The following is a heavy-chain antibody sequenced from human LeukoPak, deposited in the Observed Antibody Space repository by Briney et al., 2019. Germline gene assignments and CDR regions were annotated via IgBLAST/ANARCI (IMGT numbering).Heavy chain of an antibody. CDR3: ARWRGQQSEFDL. D-gene: IGHD4-11*01. CDR1: GFTVSNNY. J-gene: IGHJ4*02. V-gene: IGHV3-53*01. Sequence: GGSLRLSCAASGFTVSNNYLSWVRQAPGKGLEWVSVIYSGGSTYYADSVKGRFTISRDTSKNTLYLQMNSLRAEDTAVYYCARWRGQQSEFDLWGQGNLVSVSS. CDR2: IYSGGST.